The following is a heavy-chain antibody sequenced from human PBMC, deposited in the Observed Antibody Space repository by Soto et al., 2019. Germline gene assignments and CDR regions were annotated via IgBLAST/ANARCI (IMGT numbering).Heavy chain of an antibody. CDR3: ARARWFDP. Sequence: QVQLQQWGAGLLKPSETLSLTCAVYGGSFSGYYWSWIRQPPGKGLEWIGEINHSGSTNYNPSLKSRVTISVDTSKNQFSLKLGSVTAADTAVYYCARARWFDPWGQGTLVTVSS. J-gene: IGHJ5*02. CDR2: INHSGST. CDR1: GGSFSGYY. V-gene: IGHV4-34*01.